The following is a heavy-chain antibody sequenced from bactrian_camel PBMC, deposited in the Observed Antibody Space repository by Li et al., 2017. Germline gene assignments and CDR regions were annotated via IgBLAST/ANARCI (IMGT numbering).Heavy chain of an antibody. CDR1: GYVYSGCG. V-gene: IGHV3S53*01. CDR2: ITSGGTT. D-gene: IGHD6*01. Sequence: HVQLVESGGGSVQAGGSLKLSCAASGYVYSGCGMGWYRQAARKPRELVSTITSGGTTWYADSVKGRFTISRDNAKNTLYLQLNSLKTEDMATYYCAQAQDGSNWFGPGRYWGQGTQVTVS. J-gene: IGHJ4*01. CDR3: AQAQDGSNWFGPGRY.